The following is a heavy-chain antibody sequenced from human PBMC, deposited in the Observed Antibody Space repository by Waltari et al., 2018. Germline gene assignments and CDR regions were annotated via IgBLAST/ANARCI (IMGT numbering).Heavy chain of an antibody. CDR2: INPNSGGT. CDR1: GYTFTDYY. Sequence: QVQVVQSGPEVEKPGASVTVSCKASGYTFTDYYIHWVRQAPGQGLEWMGWINPNSGGTNYAQRFQGRVTMTRDTSISTAYMELSRLRSDDTAVYYCARGRQGFYWGQGTLVTVSS. J-gene: IGHJ4*02. CDR3: ARGRQGFY. V-gene: IGHV1-2*02.